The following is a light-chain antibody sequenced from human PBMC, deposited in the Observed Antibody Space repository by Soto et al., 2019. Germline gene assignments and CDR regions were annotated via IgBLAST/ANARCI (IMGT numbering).Light chain of an antibody. Sequence: EIVLTQSPGTLSLSPGERATLSCRASQSVTSYLAWYQQKPGQAPRLLIYGASSRAAGIPDRFSGSGSGTDFTLTISRLEPEDFAMYYCQQYGSSHRTFGQGTKVDIK. J-gene: IGKJ1*01. CDR2: GAS. CDR3: QQYGSSHRT. CDR1: QSVTSY. V-gene: IGKV3-20*01.